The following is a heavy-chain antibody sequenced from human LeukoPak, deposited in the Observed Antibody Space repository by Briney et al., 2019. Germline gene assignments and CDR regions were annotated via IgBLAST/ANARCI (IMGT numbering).Heavy chain of an antibody. J-gene: IGHJ3*02. CDR3: ANLRGGPYYYDSSGYDSALSAFDI. Sequence: ASVKVSCKASGYTFTSYYMHWVRQAPGQGLEWMGIINPSGGSTSYAQKFQGRVTMTRDMSTSTAYMELSSLRSEDTAVYDCANLRGGPYYYDSSGYDSALSAFDIWGQGTMVTVSS. V-gene: IGHV1-46*01. D-gene: IGHD3-22*01. CDR2: INPSGGST. CDR1: GYTFTSYY.